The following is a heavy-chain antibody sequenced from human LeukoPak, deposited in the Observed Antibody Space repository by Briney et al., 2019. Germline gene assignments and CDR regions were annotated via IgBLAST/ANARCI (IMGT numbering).Heavy chain of an antibody. V-gene: IGHV4-34*01. J-gene: IGHJ4*02. D-gene: IGHD3-10*01. CDR3: ARTEATYYYGSGSVDY. CDR1: GGSISGYY. CDR2: INHSGST. Sequence: SETLSLTCTVAGGSISGYYWSWIRQPPGKGLEWIGEINHSGSTNYNPSLKSRVTISVDTSKNQFSLKLSSVTAADTAVYYCARTEATYYYGSGSVDYWGQGTLVTVSS.